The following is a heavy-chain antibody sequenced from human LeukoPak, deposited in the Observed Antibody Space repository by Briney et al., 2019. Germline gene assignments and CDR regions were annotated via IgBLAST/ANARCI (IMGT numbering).Heavy chain of an antibody. CDR1: GHTFSNYY. CDR3: AREDCSSTSCYRGIFYYYGMDV. J-gene: IGHJ6*02. Sequence: GGCMRLSCAASGHTFSNYYMSWMRQAPGKGLEWVSYISSSGSTIYYADSVKGRFTISRDNAKNSLYLQMNSLRAEDTAVYYCAREDCSSTSCYRGIFYYYGMDVWGQGTTVTVSS. CDR2: ISSSGSTI. D-gene: IGHD2-2*02. V-gene: IGHV3-11*01.